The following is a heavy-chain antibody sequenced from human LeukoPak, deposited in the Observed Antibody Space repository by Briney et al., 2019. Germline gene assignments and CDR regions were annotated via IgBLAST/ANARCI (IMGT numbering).Heavy chain of an antibody. CDR3: ARAAYDILTGYYTFDY. J-gene: IGHJ4*02. CDR1: GFTFSSYE. V-gene: IGHV3-48*03. CDR2: ISSSGSTL. D-gene: IGHD3-9*01. Sequence: GGSLRLSCAASGFTFSSYEMNWVRQAAGKGLEWVSYISSSGSTLYYADSVKGRFTISRDNAKNSLYLQMNSLRAEDTAVYYCARAAYDILTGYYTFDYWGQGTLVTVSS.